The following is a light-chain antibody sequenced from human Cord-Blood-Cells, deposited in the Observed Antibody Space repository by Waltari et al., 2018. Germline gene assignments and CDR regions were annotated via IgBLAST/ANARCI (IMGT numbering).Light chain of an antibody. CDR1: QSVLYSSNNKNY. V-gene: IGKV4-1*01. CDR3: QQYYSTPPT. Sequence: DIVMTQSPDSLAVSLGERATINCKYSQSVLYSSNNKNYLAWYQQKPAQPPKLLIDWASTREAVVPVRFSGSGSVTDVTLTISNLQAEDVAVYYCQQYYSTPPTFGQGTKLEIK. CDR2: WAS. J-gene: IGKJ1*01.